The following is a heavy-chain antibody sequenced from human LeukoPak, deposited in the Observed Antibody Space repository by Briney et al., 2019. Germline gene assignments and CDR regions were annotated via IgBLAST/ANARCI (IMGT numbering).Heavy chain of an antibody. CDR2: ISGSGGST. D-gene: IGHD3-22*01. V-gene: IGHV3-23*01. J-gene: IGHJ4*02. CDR1: GFTFSSYA. CDR3: AKDHPPTYYYDSSGYYGLSYYFDY. Sequence: GGSLRLSCAASGFTFSSYAMSWVRQAAGKGLEWVSAISGSGGSTYYADSVKGRFTISRDNSKNTLYLQMNSLRAEDTAVYYCAKDHPPTYYYDSSGYYGLSYYFDYWGQGTLVTVSS.